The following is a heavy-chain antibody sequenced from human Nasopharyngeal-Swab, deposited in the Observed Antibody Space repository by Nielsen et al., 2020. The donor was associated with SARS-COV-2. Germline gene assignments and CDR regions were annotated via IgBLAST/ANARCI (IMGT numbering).Heavy chain of an antibody. Sequence: GESLKISCVASGVIFSKYWMHWVRQAPGKGLVWVSRVNQDGSRTDYADSVRDRFTISRDNAKNTLYLQMNSLRVEDTAVYYCVKHQGSSSDQWGQGTLVTVSS. CDR3: VKHQGSSSDQ. V-gene: IGHV3-74*01. CDR2: VNQDGSRT. J-gene: IGHJ4*02. CDR1: GVIFSKYW.